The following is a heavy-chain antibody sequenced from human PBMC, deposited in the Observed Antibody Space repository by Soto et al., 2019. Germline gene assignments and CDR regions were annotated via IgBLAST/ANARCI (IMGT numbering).Heavy chain of an antibody. CDR1: GVTFSSYA. V-gene: IGHV1-69*01. D-gene: IGHD2-2*01. CDR2: IIPIFGTA. J-gene: IGHJ5*02. CDR3: ASVGPSGSCTSLYRSAAARRQKDKNNWFDP. Sequence: QVQLVQSGAEVKKPGSSVKVSCKASGVTFSSYAISWVLQAPGQGLEWMGGIIPIFGTADYAQKFQGRVTITADESTSTAYMELSSLRSEDPAVYDCASVGPSGSCTSLYRSAAARRQKDKNNWFDPWGQGTLVTVSS.